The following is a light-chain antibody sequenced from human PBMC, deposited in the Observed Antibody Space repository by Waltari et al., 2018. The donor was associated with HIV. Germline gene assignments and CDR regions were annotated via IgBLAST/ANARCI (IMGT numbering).Light chain of an antibody. CDR3: MQPLKTPWT. Sequence: EIVLTQSPLSLPVTPGAPASISCRSNQSLLHSNGNNYLDWYLQKPGESPHCLIYLGTGPASGGPARCSGSASGTEYTLKLSHVQAADFEVYVCMQPLKTPWTFGQGAKLE. V-gene: IGKV2-28*01. CDR1: QSLLHSNGNNY. CDR2: LGT. J-gene: IGKJ1*01.